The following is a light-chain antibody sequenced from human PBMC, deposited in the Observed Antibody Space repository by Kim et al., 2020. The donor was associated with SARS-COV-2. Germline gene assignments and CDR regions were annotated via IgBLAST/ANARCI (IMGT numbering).Light chain of an antibody. CDR1: QSVNSNY. J-gene: IGKJ1*01. CDR3: QPYSSTSWT. Sequence: EVVLTQSPGTLSLSPGERATLSCRASQSVNSNYLAWYQQRPGQAPRLLIYAASSRATGIPDRFSGSGSGTDFTLTISRLEPEDFAVYYCQPYSSTSWTFGQGTKVDIK. V-gene: IGKV3-20*01. CDR2: AAS.